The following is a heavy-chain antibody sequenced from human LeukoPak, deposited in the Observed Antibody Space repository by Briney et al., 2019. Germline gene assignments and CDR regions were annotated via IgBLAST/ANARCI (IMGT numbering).Heavy chain of an antibody. D-gene: IGHD6-13*01. CDR3: ARGGAAAGTEVYFDY. J-gene: IGHJ4*02. CDR2: INNDGSDK. V-gene: IGHV3-7*01. Sequence: GSLSLSCAASGFTISSNCMSWVRQAPGQGLVGVANINNDGSDKSYKASVKGRFTISVDNAKNYLYLHMNSLSAEDTAVYYCARGGAAAGTEVYFDYWGQGTMVTVSS. CDR1: GFTISSNC.